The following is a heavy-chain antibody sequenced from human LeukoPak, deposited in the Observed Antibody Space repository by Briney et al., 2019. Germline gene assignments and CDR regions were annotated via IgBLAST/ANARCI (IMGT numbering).Heavy chain of an antibody. D-gene: IGHD1-1*01. CDR1: GGSISSYY. V-gene: IGHV4-59*01. CDR3: ARDPSERYYYYMDV. Sequence: PSETLSLTCTVSGGSISSYYWSWIRQPPGKGLEWIGYIYYSGSTNYNPSLKGRVTISVDTSKNQFSLKLSSVTAADTAVYYCARDPSERYYYYMDVWGKGTTVTVSS. CDR2: IYYSGST. J-gene: IGHJ6*03.